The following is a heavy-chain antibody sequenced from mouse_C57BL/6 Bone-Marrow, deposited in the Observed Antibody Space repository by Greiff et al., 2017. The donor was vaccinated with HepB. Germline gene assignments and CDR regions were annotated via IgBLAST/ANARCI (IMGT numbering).Heavy chain of an antibody. CDR3: AGKFY. CDR2: IDPSDSYT. J-gene: IGHJ3*01. V-gene: IGHV1-59*01. CDR1: GYTFTSYW. Sequence: QVQLQQSGAELVRPGTSVKLSCKASGYTFTSYWMHWVKQRPGQGLEWIGVIDPSDSYTNYNQKFKGKATLTVDTSSSTAYMQLSSLTSEDSAVYYCAGKFYWGQGTLVTVSA.